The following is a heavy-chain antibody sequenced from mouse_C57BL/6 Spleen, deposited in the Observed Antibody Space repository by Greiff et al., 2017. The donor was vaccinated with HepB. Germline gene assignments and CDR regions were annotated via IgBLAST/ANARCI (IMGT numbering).Heavy chain of an antibody. CDR3: ARNYGNYHFDY. J-gene: IGHJ2*01. CDR2: IDPSDSYT. Sequence: QVQLQQPGAELVKPGASVKLSCKASGYTFTSYWMQWVKQRPGQGLEWIGEIDPSDSYTNYNQKFKGKATLTVDTSSSTAYMPLSSLTSEDSAVYYCARNYGNYHFDYWGQGTTLTVSS. CDR1: GYTFTSYW. V-gene: IGHV1-50*01. D-gene: IGHD2-1*01.